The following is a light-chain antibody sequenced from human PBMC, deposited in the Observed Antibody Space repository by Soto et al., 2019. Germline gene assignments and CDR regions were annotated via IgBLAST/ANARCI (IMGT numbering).Light chain of an antibody. CDR1: QSISSY. J-gene: IGKJ3*01. CDR3: QQSYSTPR. V-gene: IGKV1-39*01. CDR2: AAS. Sequence: DIQMTQSPSSLSASVGYRVTITCRASQSISSYLNWYQQKPGKAPKLLIYAASSLQSGVPSRFSGSGSGTDFTLTISSLQPEDFATYYCQQSYSTPRFGPGTKVDIK.